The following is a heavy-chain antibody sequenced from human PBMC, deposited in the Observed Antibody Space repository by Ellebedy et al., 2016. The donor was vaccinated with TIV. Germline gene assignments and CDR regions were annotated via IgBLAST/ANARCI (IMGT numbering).Heavy chain of an antibody. CDR2: IKSKTDGGAA. D-gene: IGHD5-18*01. CDR3: TTVYRYNYDSV. V-gene: IGHV3-15*01. J-gene: IGHJ4*02. CDR1: GFTFSNAW. Sequence: PGGSLRLSCAPSGFTFSNAWMNWVRQAPGKGLEWVGRIKSKTDGGAADYAAPVKGRFTISRDDSKNTLYLQMNSLKTEDTAVYFCTTVYRYNYDSVWGQGTLVTVSS.